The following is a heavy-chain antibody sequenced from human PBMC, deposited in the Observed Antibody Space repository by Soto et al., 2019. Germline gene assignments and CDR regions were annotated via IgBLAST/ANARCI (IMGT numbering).Heavy chain of an antibody. Sequence: EVQLLESGGALVQPGGSLRLSCAASGVFFSNYHMSWVRQSPGKGLQWVAAISGGGDSTYYADSVKGRFTISRDNSENTLWLQMNSLRAGDTAVYYCVKYGGAAAPPTFYYGLDVWGQGATVTVSS. D-gene: IGHD6-6*01. V-gene: IGHV3-23*01. J-gene: IGHJ6*02. CDR2: ISGGGDST. CDR3: VKYGGAAAPPTFYYGLDV. CDR1: GVFFSNYH.